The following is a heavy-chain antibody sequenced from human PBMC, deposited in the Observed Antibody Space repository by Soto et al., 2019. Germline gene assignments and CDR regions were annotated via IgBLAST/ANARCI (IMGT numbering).Heavy chain of an antibody. CDR1: GDSISTVDYF. J-gene: IGHJ5*01. D-gene: IGHD2-15*01. Sequence: SETLSLTCSVSGDSISTVDYFWAWIRQPPGQALEYIGYIYKSATTYYNPSFESRVAISLDTSKSQFSLNVTSVTAADTAVYFCARGRYCLTGRCFPNWFDSWGQGTLVT. CDR2: IYKSATT. V-gene: IGHV4-30-4*01. CDR3: ARGRYCLTGRCFPNWFDS.